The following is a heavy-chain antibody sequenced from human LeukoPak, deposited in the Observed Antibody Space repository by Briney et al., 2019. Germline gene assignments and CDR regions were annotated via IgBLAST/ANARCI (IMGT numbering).Heavy chain of an antibody. V-gene: IGHV4-30-2*01. Sequence: SETLSLTCTVSGGSISSGGYYWSWIRQPPGKGLEWIGYIYHSGSTYYNPSLKSRVTISVDRSKNQFSLKLRSVTAADTAVYYCARHPDEGETRTGSDHAFDIWGQGTMVTVSS. D-gene: IGHD1-26*01. CDR2: IYHSGST. CDR3: ARHPDEGETRTGSDHAFDI. CDR1: GGSISSGGYY. J-gene: IGHJ3*02.